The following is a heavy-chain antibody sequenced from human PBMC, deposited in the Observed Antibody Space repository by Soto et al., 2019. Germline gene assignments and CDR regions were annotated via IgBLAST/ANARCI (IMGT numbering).Heavy chain of an antibody. J-gene: IGHJ6*03. Sequence: SETLSLTCAVYGGSFSDYYWSWIRQPPGKGLEWIGEINHSGSTNYNPSLKSRVTISVDTSKNQFSLKLSSVTAADTAVYYCARGAKKRSIWNYMDVWGKGTTVTVSS. CDR3: ARGAKKRSIWNYMDV. CDR1: GGSFSDYY. CDR2: INHSGST. V-gene: IGHV4-34*01. D-gene: IGHD1-20*01.